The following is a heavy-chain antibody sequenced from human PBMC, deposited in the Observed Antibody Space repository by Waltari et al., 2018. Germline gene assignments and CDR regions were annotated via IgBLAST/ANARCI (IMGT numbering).Heavy chain of an antibody. CDR2: SGSDGRT. J-gene: IGHJ5*02. V-gene: IGHV3-23*01. CDR3: AKEVWQQLVRMVGWFDP. Sequence: EVQVLESGGALVQPGGSLRLSCVASGFTLSRSAMSWVRQVPGKGLEWVSASGSDGRTYYADSVKGRFTISRDNSKNTLYLQMNSLRAEDTAIYHCAKEVWQQLVRMVGWFDPWGQGTLVAVSS. CDR1: GFTLSRSA. D-gene: IGHD6-13*01.